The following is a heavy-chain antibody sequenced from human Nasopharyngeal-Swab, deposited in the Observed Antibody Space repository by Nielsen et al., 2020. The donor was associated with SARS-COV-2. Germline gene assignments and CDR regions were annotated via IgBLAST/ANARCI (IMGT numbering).Heavy chain of an antibody. D-gene: IGHD3-10*01. V-gene: IGHV5-51*01. CDR1: RYSFTSYW. J-gene: IGHJ6*02. CDR2: IYPGDSDT. Sequence: ESLKTPLKGSRYSFTSYWIGEVRQMPGKGLEWMGLIYPGDSDTRYSPSFQGQVTISADKSISTAYLQWSSLKASDTAMYYCARILQGSGVYGMDVWGQGTTVTVSS. CDR3: ARILQGSGVYGMDV.